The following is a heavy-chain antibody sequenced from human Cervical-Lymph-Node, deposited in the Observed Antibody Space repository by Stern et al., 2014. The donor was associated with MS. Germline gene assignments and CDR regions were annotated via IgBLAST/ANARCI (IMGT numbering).Heavy chain of an antibody. V-gene: IGHV3-30*18. CDR1: GFTFSNYG. CDR3: VKGEYNLRYFDL. CDR2: ISYDGSNQ. D-gene: IGHD1-20*01. J-gene: IGHJ2*01. Sequence: MQLVESGGGVVQPGRSLRLSCAASGFTFSNYGMHWVRQAPGKGLEWVTVISYDGSNQNYADSVRGRFTISRDNSNNTLYLQMHSLSPEDTAVYYCVKGEYNLRYFDLWGRGTLVTVSS.